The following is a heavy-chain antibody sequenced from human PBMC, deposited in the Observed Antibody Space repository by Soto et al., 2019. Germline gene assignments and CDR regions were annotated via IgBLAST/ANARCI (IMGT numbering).Heavy chain of an antibody. J-gene: IGHJ6*03. V-gene: IGHV3-66*01. CDR3: ASYLKGSSSSWDNRRLYYYYMDV. Sequence: GGSLRLSCAASGFTVSSNYMSWVRQAPGKGLEWVSVIYSGGSTYYADSVKGRFTISRDNSKNTLYLQMNSLRAEDTAVYYCASYLKGSSSSWDNRRLYYYYMDVWGKGTTVTVSS. CDR1: GFTVSSNY. D-gene: IGHD6-6*01. CDR2: IYSGGST.